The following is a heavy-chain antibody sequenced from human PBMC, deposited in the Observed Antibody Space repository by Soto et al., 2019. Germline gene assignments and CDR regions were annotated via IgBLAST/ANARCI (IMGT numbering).Heavy chain of an antibody. Sequence: PSETLSLTCTVSGGSISSSSYYWGWIRQPPGKGLEWIGSIYYSGGTYYNPSLKSRVTISVDTSKNQFSLKLSSVTAADTAVYYCASPVIYGSGSLPFDYWGQGTLVTVSS. CDR3: ASPVIYGSGSLPFDY. CDR1: GGSISSSSYY. V-gene: IGHV4-39*01. CDR2: IYYSGGT. D-gene: IGHD3-10*01. J-gene: IGHJ4*02.